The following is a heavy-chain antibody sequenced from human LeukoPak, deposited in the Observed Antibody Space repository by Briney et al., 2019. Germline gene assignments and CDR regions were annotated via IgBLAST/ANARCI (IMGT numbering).Heavy chain of an antibody. CDR2: IYYSGST. Sequence: RSSETLSLTCTVSGGSISSSSYYWGWIRQPPGKGLEWIGSIYYSGSTYYNPSLQSRLIISADTSMTQFSLRLRSVTAADTAVYYCARVSFTYGPLDSWGPGILVTVSS. CDR1: GGSISSSSYY. CDR3: ARVSFTYGPLDS. D-gene: IGHD4-17*01. V-gene: IGHV4-39*07. J-gene: IGHJ4*02.